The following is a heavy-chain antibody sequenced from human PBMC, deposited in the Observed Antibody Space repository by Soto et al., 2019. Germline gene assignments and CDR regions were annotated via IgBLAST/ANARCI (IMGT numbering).Heavy chain of an antibody. V-gene: IGHV3-74*01. D-gene: IGHD3-3*01. J-gene: IGHJ6*03. CDR1: GFTFSSYW. CDR3: AREYYDFWSGYPYYMDV. CDR2: ISTDGSST. Sequence: GGSLRLSCAASGFTFSSYWMHWVRQAPGKGLVWVSRISTDGSSTSYADSVKGRFTISRDNAKNMLYLQMNSLRAEDTAVYYCAREYYDFWSGYPYYMDVWGKGTTVTVSS.